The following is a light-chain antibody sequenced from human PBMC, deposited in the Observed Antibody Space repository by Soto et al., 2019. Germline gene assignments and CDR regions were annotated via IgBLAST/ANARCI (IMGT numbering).Light chain of an antibody. CDR3: QQANSFPPT. J-gene: IGKJ2*01. Sequence: DIQMTQSPSSVSASVGDRVTITCRASQGISSWLVWYQQKPGQAPKLLIYAASSLQSGVPSRFSGSGSGTDFTLTISSLQPEEFATYYCQQANSFPPTFGQGTKLEIK. CDR1: QGISSW. CDR2: AAS. V-gene: IGKV1D-12*01.